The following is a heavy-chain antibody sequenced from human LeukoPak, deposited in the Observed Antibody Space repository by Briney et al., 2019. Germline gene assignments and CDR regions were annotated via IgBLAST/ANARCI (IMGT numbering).Heavy chain of an antibody. V-gene: IGHV3-23*01. CDR3: AKENKSGYYDFWSGYSTYYFDY. J-gene: IGHJ4*02. Sequence: GGSLRLSCAASGFTFSSYAMSWVRQAPGKGPEWVSAISGSGGSTYYADSVKGRFTISRDNSKNTLYLQMNSLRAEDTAVYYCAKENKSGYYDFWSGYSTYYFDYWGQGTLVTVSS. D-gene: IGHD3-3*01. CDR1: GFTFSSYA. CDR2: ISGSGGST.